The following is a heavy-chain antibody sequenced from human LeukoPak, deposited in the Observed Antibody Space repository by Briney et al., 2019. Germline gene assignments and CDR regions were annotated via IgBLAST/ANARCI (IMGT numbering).Heavy chain of an antibody. CDR2: IRYDGSNK. V-gene: IGHV3-30*02. Sequence: GGSLRLSCAASGFTFSSYGMHWVRQAPGKGLEWVAFIRYDGSNKYYADSVKGRFTISRDNSKNTLYLQMNSLRAEDTAVYYCARGGDIVVVVATNGYFDYWGQGTLVTVSS. CDR3: ARGGDIVVVVATNGYFDY. D-gene: IGHD2-15*01. J-gene: IGHJ4*02. CDR1: GFTFSSYG.